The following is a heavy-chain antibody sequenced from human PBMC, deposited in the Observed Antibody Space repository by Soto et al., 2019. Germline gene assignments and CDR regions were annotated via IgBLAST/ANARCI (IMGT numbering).Heavy chain of an antibody. CDR1: GYSFPSYW. CDR2: IYPGDSDP. V-gene: IGHV5-51*01. CDR3: ARHSQNDPDGDYYYYGMDV. J-gene: IGHJ6*02. D-gene: IGHD1-1*01. Sequence: PGKSLKISCKGSGYSFPSYWIGWVPQMPGKGLEWMGIIYPGDSDPRYRPSFQGQLTISADKSIRTAYLQWSSQKASDTAMYYCARHSQNDPDGDYYYYGMDVWGRGTAVTVSS.